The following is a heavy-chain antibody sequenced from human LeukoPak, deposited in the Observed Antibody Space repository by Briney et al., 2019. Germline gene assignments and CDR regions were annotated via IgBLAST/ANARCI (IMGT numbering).Heavy chain of an antibody. Sequence: SVKVSCKASGFTFTSSAMQWVRQARGRRLEWIGWIVVGSGNTNYAQRFQKRVTISRDMSTSTAYMELSSLRSEDTALYYCAAGIDGKSFAIWGQGTMVTVSS. CDR2: IVVGSGNT. CDR3: AAGIDGKSFAI. D-gene: IGHD1-1*01. V-gene: IGHV1-58*02. CDR1: GFTFTSSA. J-gene: IGHJ3*02.